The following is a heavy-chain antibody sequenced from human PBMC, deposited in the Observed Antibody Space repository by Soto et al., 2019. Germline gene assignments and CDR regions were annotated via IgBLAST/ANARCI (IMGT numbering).Heavy chain of an antibody. J-gene: IGHJ5*02. V-gene: IGHV4-34*01. CDR3: ARCLRYFDWLSPARGFDP. D-gene: IGHD3-9*01. Sequence: PSETLSLTCTLSGGSISTYYWSWIRQPPGKGLEWIGEINHSGSTNYNPSLKSRVTISVDTSKNQFSLKLSSVTAADTAVYYCARCLRYFDWLSPARGFDPWGQGTLVTVSS. CDR1: GGSISTYY. CDR2: INHSGST.